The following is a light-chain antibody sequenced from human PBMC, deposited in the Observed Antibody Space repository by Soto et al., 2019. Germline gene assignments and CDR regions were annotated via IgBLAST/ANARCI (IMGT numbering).Light chain of an antibody. Sequence: QSVLTQPPSVSAASGQKITISCSGSSSNIGNNYVSWYQQVPGTAPKLLIYDNNMRPSGIPDRFSGSKSGTSATLGIAGLQTGDEADYYCGTWDTSLSVSVFGTGTKVTVL. J-gene: IGLJ1*01. CDR1: SSNIGNNY. CDR2: DNN. V-gene: IGLV1-51*01. CDR3: GTWDTSLSVSV.